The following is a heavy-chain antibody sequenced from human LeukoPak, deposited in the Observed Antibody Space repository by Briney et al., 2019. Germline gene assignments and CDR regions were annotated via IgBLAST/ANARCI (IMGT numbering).Heavy chain of an antibody. V-gene: IGHV3-30*02. CDR3: AKAYSSDWYGPLDY. CDR1: GFTFSSYA. Sequence: GGSLRLSCAASGFTFSSYAMSWVRQAPGKGLEWVAFIRYDGSDKYYADSVKGRFTISRDTSKNTLYLQMNSLRAEDTAMYYCAKAYSSDWYGPLDYWGQGTLVTVSS. CDR2: IRYDGSDK. D-gene: IGHD6-19*01. J-gene: IGHJ4*02.